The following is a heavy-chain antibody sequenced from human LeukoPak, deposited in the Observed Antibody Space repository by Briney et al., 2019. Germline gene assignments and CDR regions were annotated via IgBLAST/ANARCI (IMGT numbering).Heavy chain of an antibody. Sequence: GASVKVSCKASGGTFSSYAISWVRQAPGQGLEWMGGIIPIFGTANYAQKFQGRVTITADESTSTAYMELSSLRSDDTAVYYCARDTNYYDRSGYPDYWGQGTLVTVSS. CDR1: GGTFSSYA. J-gene: IGHJ4*02. D-gene: IGHD3-22*01. V-gene: IGHV1-69*13. CDR3: ARDTNYYDRSGYPDY. CDR2: IIPIFGTA.